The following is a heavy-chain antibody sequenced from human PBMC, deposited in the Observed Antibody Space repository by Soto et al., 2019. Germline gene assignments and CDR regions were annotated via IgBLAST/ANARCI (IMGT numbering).Heavy chain of an antibody. D-gene: IGHD3-16*01. Sequence: QVQLVQSGAEVKKPGSSVRVSCKASGGTFSSYAISWVRQAPGQGLEWMGGIIPIFGTANYAQKFQGRVTITADESTSTAYMELSRLRSEDTAVYYCARDRRGGGGFDYWGQGTLVTVSS. CDR2: IIPIFGTA. CDR1: GGTFSSYA. J-gene: IGHJ4*02. CDR3: ARDRRGGGGFDY. V-gene: IGHV1-69*01.